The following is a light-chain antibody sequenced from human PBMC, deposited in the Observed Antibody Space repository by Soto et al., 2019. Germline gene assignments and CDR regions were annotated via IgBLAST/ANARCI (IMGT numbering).Light chain of an antibody. CDR3: QKYTNVPA. CDR1: QGISNY. CDR2: AAS. V-gene: IGKV1-27*01. J-gene: IGKJ4*01. Sequence: DIQMTQSPSSLSASVGDRVTITCRASQGISNYLAWYQQIPGKVPKLLISAASTLQSGVPSRFSGSGSGTDFTLTISSLQPEDVATYYCQKYTNVPAFGGGKNVEIK.